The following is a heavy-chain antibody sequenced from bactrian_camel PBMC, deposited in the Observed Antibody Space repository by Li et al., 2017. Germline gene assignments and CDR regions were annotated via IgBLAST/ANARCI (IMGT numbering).Heavy chain of an antibody. CDR1: GITFSAYA. J-gene: IGHJ4*01. CDR3: VTDQAGVRSYNS. Sequence: VESGGGLVQPGGSLRLSCAASGITFSAYAMSWVRQAPGKGLEWVSAVDRTEQVYYADSVKGRFTISRDNAKNTLYLQMNSLKSEDTALYYCVTDQAGVRSYNSWGQGTQVTVS. D-gene: IGHD6*01. V-gene: IGHV3S31*01. CDR2: VDRTEQV.